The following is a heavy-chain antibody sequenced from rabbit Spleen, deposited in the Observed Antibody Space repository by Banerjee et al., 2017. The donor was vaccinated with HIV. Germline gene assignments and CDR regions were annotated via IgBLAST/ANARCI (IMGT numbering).Heavy chain of an antibody. Sequence: QSLEESGGDLVKPGASLTLTCTASGFDFSTNPMCWVRQPPGKGLERIGCIFTASGNAYYTGWAKDRITISKNSSIVVTMKMTSLTAADTATYFCARELGYAPYAYEGLWGPGTLVTV. V-gene: IGHV1S40*01. CDR2: IFTASGNA. J-gene: IGHJ6*01. CDR1: GFDFSTNP. CDR3: ARELGYAPYAYEGL. D-gene: IGHD6-1*01.